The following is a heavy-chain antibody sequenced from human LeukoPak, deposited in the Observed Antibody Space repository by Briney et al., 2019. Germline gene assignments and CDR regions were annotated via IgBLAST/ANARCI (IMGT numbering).Heavy chain of an antibody. CDR1: GYTFTGYY. Sequence: ASVKVSYKASGYTFTGYYMHWVRQAPGQGLEWMGWINPNSGGTNYAQKFQGRVTMTRDTSISTAYMELSRLRSDDTAVYYCARGKIGVQIFGVVIRYNWFDPWGQGTLVTVSS. CDR2: INPNSGGT. J-gene: IGHJ5*02. D-gene: IGHD3-3*01. CDR3: ARGKIGVQIFGVVIRYNWFDP. V-gene: IGHV1-2*02.